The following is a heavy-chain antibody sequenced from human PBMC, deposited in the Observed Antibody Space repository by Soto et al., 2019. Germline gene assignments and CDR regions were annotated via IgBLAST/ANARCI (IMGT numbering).Heavy chain of an antibody. Sequence: QITLKESGPTLVKPTQTLTLTCTFSGFSLSTSGVGVGWIRQPPGKALEWLALIYWDADKRFSPSLKSRLTIPNDTSKPHLVPTTTSTDPVDTATTYRAHVYGGYDTFAYWGQGTLVTVSS. CDR2: IYWDADK. CDR3: AHVYGGYDTFAY. CDR1: GFSLSTSGVG. D-gene: IGHD5-12*01. V-gene: IGHV2-5*02. J-gene: IGHJ4*02.